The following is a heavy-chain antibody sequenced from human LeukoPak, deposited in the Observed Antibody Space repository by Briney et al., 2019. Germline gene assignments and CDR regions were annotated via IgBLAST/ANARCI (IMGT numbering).Heavy chain of an antibody. J-gene: IGHJ6*03. D-gene: IGHD5-12*01. CDR2: ISGSGGRT. V-gene: IGHV3-23*01. CDR3: AKGRPLRATPTNYYYYYYYMDV. CDR1: GFTFGDYG. Sequence: GGSLRLSCAASGFTFGDYGMSWVRQAPGQGLEWVSAISGSGGRTYYPDSVRGRFTISRDNSKNTLYLQMNSLRAEDTAVYYCAKGRPLRATPTNYYYYYYYMDVWGKGTTVTVSS.